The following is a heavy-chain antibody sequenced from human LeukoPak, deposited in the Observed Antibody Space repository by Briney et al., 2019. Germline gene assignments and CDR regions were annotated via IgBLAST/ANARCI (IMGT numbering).Heavy chain of an antibody. V-gene: IGHV3-30*02. CDR3: AEDGLWFGELPTRSYFDY. CDR1: GFTFSSFG. J-gene: IGHJ4*02. Sequence: PGGSLRLSCAASGFTFSSFGMHWVRQAPGKGLEWVAFIRYDGSNKYYADSVKGRFTISRDNSKNTLYLQMNSLRAEDTAVYYCAEDGLWFGELPTRSYFDYWGQGTLVTVSS. CDR2: IRYDGSNK. D-gene: IGHD3-10*01.